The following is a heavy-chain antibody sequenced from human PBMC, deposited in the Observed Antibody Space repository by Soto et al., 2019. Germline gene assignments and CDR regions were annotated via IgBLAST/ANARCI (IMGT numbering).Heavy chain of an antibody. D-gene: IGHD3-10*01. CDR2: ISYDGSNK. Sequence: QVQLVESGGGVVQPGRSLRLSCAASGFTFSGYGMHWVHQAPGKGRERLGVISYDGSNKYYADSVQVRFTISSENSKISLCLQMTSPSVEDTAVYYWAKDREHSVVRCWLDPWGQGTLVTFAS. CDR1: GFTFSGYG. CDR3: AKDREHSVVRCWLDP. V-gene: IGHV3-30*18. J-gene: IGHJ5*02.